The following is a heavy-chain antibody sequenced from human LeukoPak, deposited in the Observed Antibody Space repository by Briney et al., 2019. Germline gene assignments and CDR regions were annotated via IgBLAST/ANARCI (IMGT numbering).Heavy chain of an antibody. CDR2: MHHGGAT. Sequence: PSETLSLTCTVSGYSISSDYYWGWIRQPPGMGLEWIGSMHHGGATYYNPSLKRRVTISMDTSNNEFSLSPSSVTAADTAVYYCARVTVVMTSMDYWGQGILVTVSS. V-gene: IGHV4-38-2*02. CDR3: ARVTVVMTSMDY. D-gene: IGHD2-21*02. CDR1: GYSISSDYY. J-gene: IGHJ4*02.